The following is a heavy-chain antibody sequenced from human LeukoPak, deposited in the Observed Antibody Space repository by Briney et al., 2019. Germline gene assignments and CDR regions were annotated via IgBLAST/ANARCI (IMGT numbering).Heavy chain of an antibody. V-gene: IGHV4-34*01. CDR2: ISHSGST. CDR3: AVGDAGFDY. CDR1: GGSFSGYY. J-gene: IGHJ4*02. Sequence: SETLSLTCAVYGGSFSGYYWSWIRQPPGKGLEWIGEISHSGSTNYNPSLKSRVTISVDTSKNQFSLKLSSVTAADTAVYYCAVGDAGFDYWGQGTLVTVSS.